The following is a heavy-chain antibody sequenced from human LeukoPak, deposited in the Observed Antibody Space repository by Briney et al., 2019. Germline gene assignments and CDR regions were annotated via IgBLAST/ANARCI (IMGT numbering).Heavy chain of an antibody. CDR2: IGTAGDT. D-gene: IGHD3-10*01. Sequence: GGSLRLSCAASGFTFSSYDMHWVRQATGKGLEWVLAIGTAGDTYYPGSVKGRFTISRENAKNSLYLQMNSLRAGDTAVYYCARGNYYGSGIDYWGQGTLVTVSS. CDR1: GFTFSSYD. V-gene: IGHV3-13*01. J-gene: IGHJ4*02. CDR3: ARGNYYGSGIDY.